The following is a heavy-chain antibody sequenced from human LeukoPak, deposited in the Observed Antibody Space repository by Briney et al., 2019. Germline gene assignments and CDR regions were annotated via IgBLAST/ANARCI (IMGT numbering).Heavy chain of an antibody. J-gene: IGHJ4*02. CDR1: GGSISSYY. Sequence: PSETLSLTCTVSGGSISSYYWSWIRQPAGKGLEWIGRIYTSGSTNYNPSLKSRVTISVDKSKNQFSLKLSFVTAADTTVYYCASETVTTPFDYWGQGTLVTVSS. CDR2: IYTSGST. D-gene: IGHD4-11*01. CDR3: ASETVTTPFDY. V-gene: IGHV4-4*07.